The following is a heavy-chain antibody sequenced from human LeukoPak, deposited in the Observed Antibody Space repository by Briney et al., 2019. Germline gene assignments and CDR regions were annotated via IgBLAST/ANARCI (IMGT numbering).Heavy chain of an antibody. CDR2: IIPIFGTA. CDR3: ARALYYYDSGNYYNNYYMDV. J-gene: IGHJ6*03. D-gene: IGHD3-10*01. CDR1: GGTFSSYA. V-gene: IGHV1-69*13. Sequence: ASVKVSCKASGGTFSSYAISWVRQAPGQGLEWMGGIIPIFGTANYAQKFQGRVTITADESTSTAYMELSSLRSEDTAVYYCARALYYYDSGNYYNNYYMDVWGTGTTVTISS.